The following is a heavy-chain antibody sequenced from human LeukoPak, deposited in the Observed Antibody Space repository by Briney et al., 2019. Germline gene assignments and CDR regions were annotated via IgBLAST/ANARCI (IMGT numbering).Heavy chain of an antibody. V-gene: IGHV3-30*02. CDR1: GINFRSSG. Sequence: SGGSLRLSCAASGINFRSSGMHWVRQAPGKGLEWVTFIQNDESDKYYAASVKGRFTISRDNSKNTVYLHMASLRADDTALYYCAREGGRAVPGRFDQWGQGTLVTVSS. J-gene: IGHJ4*02. CDR3: AREGGRAVPGRFDQ. CDR2: IQNDESDK. D-gene: IGHD6-13*01.